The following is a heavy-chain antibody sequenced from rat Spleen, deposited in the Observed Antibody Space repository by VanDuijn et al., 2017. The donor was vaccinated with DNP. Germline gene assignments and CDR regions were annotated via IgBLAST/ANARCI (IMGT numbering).Heavy chain of an antibody. CDR2: ISSDDSST. Sequence: EVQLVESGGGLVQPGRSLKLSCIASGFSFSDYNMAWVRQAPKKGLEWVATISSDDSSTYYRDSVKGRFTISRDNAKNTLYLQMDSLRSEDTATYYCARPGSPYYFDYWGQGVMVTVSS. CDR3: ARPGSPYYFDY. V-gene: IGHV5-7*01. J-gene: IGHJ2*01. CDR1: GFSFSDYN. D-gene: IGHD5-1*01.